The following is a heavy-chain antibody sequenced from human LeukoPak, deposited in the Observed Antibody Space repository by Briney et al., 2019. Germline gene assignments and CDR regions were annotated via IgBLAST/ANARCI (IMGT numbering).Heavy chain of an antibody. Sequence: ASVKVSCKLSSYSFTSYCISWVRQAPGQGFQWMGWISAYNGNTNYAQKFQGRVTMTRDTSISTAYMELSRLRSDDTAVYYCAILTRGIAVAEFDYWGQGTLVTVSS. CDR2: ISAYNGNT. D-gene: IGHD6-19*01. CDR1: SYSFTSYC. CDR3: AILTRGIAVAEFDY. V-gene: IGHV1-18*01. J-gene: IGHJ4*02.